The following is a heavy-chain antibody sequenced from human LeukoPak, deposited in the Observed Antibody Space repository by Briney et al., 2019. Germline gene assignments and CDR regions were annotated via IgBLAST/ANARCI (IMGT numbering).Heavy chain of an antibody. V-gene: IGHV1-46*01. Sequence: ASVKVSCKASGYTFTSYYMHWVRQAPGQGLEWMGIINPSGGSTSYAQKFQGRVTMTRDTSIRTAYMELSRLSSDDTAVYYCARVLFYSSGNKSNRVDYWGQGTLVTVSS. CDR2: INPSGGST. J-gene: IGHJ4*02. CDR3: ARVLFYSSGNKSNRVDY. D-gene: IGHD6-19*01. CDR1: GYTFTSYY.